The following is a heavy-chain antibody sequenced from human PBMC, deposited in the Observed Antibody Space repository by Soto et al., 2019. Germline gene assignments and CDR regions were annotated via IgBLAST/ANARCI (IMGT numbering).Heavy chain of an antibody. V-gene: IGHV1-69*08. Sequence: QDQLVQSGAEVKKPGSSVKVSCKAFGGPFSSHTFSWVRQAPGQGLEWMGRIIPALGTTTYAQKFQGRVTITADQSVTTVHMDLNSLRPEDTPVYYRARPDFGTYWGGDLGGGGTLVTVSP. CDR2: IIPALGTT. CDR3: ARPDFGTYWGGDL. D-gene: IGHD4-4*01. J-gene: IGHJ2*01. CDR1: GGPFSSHT.